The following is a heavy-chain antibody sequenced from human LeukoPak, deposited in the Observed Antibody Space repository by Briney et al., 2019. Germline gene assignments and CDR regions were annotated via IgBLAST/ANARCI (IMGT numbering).Heavy chain of an antibody. CDR1: GGSVSSGSYY. V-gene: IGHV4-61*01. Sequence: SETLSLTCTVYGGSVSSGSYYWSWIRQPPGKGLEWIGYIYSSGSTNYNPSLKSRVTISVDTSKNQFSLKLISVTAADTAVYYCARVPVVAATPDFDSWGQGTLVTVSS. J-gene: IGHJ4*02. D-gene: IGHD2-15*01. CDR3: ARVPVVAATPDFDS. CDR2: IYSSGST.